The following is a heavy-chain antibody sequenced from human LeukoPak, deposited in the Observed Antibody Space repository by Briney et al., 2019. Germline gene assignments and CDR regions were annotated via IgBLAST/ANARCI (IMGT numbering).Heavy chain of an antibody. D-gene: IGHD6-13*01. CDR3: ARWPQLVFLHNWFDP. J-gene: IGHJ5*02. Sequence: GGSLRLSCAASGFIFSDYYMSWIRQAPGKGLEWVSYISSSGSTIYYADSVKGRFTISRDNAKNSLYLQMNSLRAEDTAVYYCARWPQLVFLHNWFDPWGQGTLVTVSS. V-gene: IGHV3-11*04. CDR1: GFIFSDYY. CDR2: ISSSGSTI.